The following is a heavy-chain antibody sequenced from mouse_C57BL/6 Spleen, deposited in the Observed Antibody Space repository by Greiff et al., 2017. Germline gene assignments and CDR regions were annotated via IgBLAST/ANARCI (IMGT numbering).Heavy chain of an antibody. CDR1: GYTFTSYW. Sequence: QVQLQQPGTELVKPGASVKLSCKASGYTFTSYWMHWVKQRPGQGLEWIGNINPSNGGTNYNEKFKSKATLTVDRSSSTAYMQLSSLTSEDSAVYYCARGDGYYYYAMDYWGQGTSVTVSS. J-gene: IGHJ4*01. CDR3: ARGDGYYYYAMDY. CDR2: INPSNGGT. D-gene: IGHD2-3*01. V-gene: IGHV1-53*01.